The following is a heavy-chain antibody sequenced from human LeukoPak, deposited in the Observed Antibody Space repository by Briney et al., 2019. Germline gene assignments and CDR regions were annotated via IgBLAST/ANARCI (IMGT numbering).Heavy chain of an antibody. D-gene: IGHD5-24*01. CDR3: ARQRRDGYNYRYFDY. CDR1: GFTFSSYW. Sequence: PGGSLRLSCAASGFTFSSYWMSWVRQAPGKGLEWVSYISSSGSTIYYADSVKGRFTISRDNAKNSLYLQMNSLRAEDTAVYYCARQRRDGYNYRYFDYWGQGTLVTVSS. V-gene: IGHV3-48*04. J-gene: IGHJ4*02. CDR2: ISSSGSTI.